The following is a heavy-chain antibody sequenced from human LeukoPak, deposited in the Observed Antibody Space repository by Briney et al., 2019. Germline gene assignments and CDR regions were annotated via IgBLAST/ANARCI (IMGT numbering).Heavy chain of an antibody. CDR3: ARVTWSGYYDWFDP. D-gene: IGHD3-3*01. V-gene: IGHV4-59*01. CDR1: GGSISSYY. Sequence: SETLSLTCTVSGGSISSYYWSWIRQPPGKGLEWIGYIYYSGSTNYNPSLKSRVTISVDTSKNQFPLKLSSVTAADTAVYYCARVTWSGYYDWFDPWGQGTLVTVSS. J-gene: IGHJ5*02. CDR2: IYYSGST.